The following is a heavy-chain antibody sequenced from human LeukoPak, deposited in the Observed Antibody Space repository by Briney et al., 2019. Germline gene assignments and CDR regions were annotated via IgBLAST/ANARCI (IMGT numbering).Heavy chain of an antibody. Sequence: ASVKVSCKASGYTFTSYAMNWVRQAPGQGLEWMGWISTNTGNPTYAQGFTGRFVFSLDTSVSTAYLQISSLKAEDTAVYYCARATDYYDSSGYYYGWFDPWGQGTLVTVSS. J-gene: IGHJ5*02. D-gene: IGHD3-22*01. CDR3: ARATDYYDSSGYYYGWFDP. CDR2: ISTNTGNP. V-gene: IGHV7-4-1*02. CDR1: GYTFTSYA.